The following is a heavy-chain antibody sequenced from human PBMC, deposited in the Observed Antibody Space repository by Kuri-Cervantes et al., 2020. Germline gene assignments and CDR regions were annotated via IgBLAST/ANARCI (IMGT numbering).Heavy chain of an antibody. Sequence: GGSLRLSCKGSGYSFTSHWIGWVRQMPGKGLEWMGIIYPGDSDTRYSPSFQGQVAISADKSISTAYLQWSSLKASDTAMYYCARQRAFVVVVANDAFDIWGQGTMVTVSS. CDR3: ARQRAFVVVVANDAFDI. CDR2: IYPGDSDT. D-gene: IGHD2-15*01. V-gene: IGHV5-51*01. J-gene: IGHJ3*02. CDR1: GYSFTSHW.